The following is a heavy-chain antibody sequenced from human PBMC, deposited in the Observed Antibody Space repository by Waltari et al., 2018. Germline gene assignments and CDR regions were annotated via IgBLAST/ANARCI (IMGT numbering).Heavy chain of an antibody. CDR3: AKRVAVPGSTYYFDY. CDR1: GIHSILFA. D-gene: IGHD2-2*01. J-gene: IGHJ4*02. V-gene: IGHV3-23*01. Sequence: VQLLASGGGFVQPGGSFGLSCAASGIHSILFALSWVRQAPGNGLEWVSVISGSGGTTYYADSVKGRFTISRDNSKNTLYLQMNSLRAEDTAIYYCAKRVAVPGSTYYFDYWGQGTLVTVSS. CDR2: ISGSGGTT.